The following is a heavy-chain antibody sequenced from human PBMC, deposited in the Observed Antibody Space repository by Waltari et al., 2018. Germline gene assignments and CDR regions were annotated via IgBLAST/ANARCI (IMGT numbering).Heavy chain of an antibody. CDR2: IYTSGST. D-gene: IGHD6-19*01. V-gene: IGHV4-61*09. CDR1: GGSVSRGSDY. CDR3: ARSPTGWGYFDH. J-gene: IGHJ4*03. Sequence: QVQLQESGPGLVKPSQTLSLTCTVSGGSVSRGSDYWSWIRQPAGKGLEWVGHIYTSGSTTYNPSLKSRVTISRDTSKNQFYLELRSMTAADTAVYYCARSPTGWGYFDHWGQGTQVTVSS.